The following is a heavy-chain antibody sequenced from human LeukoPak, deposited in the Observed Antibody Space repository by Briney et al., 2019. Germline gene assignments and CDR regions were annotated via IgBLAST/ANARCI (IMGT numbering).Heavy chain of an antibody. CDR1: GFTFSSYW. Sequence: GGSLRLSCAASGFTFSSYWMQWVRQAPGKGLVWVSRIDGDGSSTNYADSVKGRFTISRDNAKNTLFLQMSSLRAEDTAVYYCARDNNWNYPDYWGQGTLVTVSS. V-gene: IGHV3-74*01. J-gene: IGHJ4*02. CDR3: ARDNNWNYPDY. CDR2: IDGDGSST. D-gene: IGHD1-7*01.